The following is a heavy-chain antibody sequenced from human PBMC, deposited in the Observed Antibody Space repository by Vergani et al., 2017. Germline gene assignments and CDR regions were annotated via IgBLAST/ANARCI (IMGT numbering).Heavy chain of an antibody. CDR1: GYTFTGYS. CDR3: ARRYSSGWYDLGY. D-gene: IGHD6-19*01. V-gene: IGHV1-2*02. J-gene: IGHJ4*02. CDR2: INPNSGGT. Sequence: QVQLVQSGAEVKKPGASVKVSCKASGYTFTGYSMHWVRQAPGQGLEWMGWINPNSGGTNYAQKFQGRVTMTRDTSISTAYMELSRLRSDDTAMYYCARRYSSGWYDLGYWGQGTLVTVSS.